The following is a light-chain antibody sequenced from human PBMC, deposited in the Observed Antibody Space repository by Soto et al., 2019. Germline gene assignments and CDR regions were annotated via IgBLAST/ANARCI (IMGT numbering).Light chain of an antibody. CDR3: SSYSSSSTYYV. J-gene: IGLJ1*01. CDR2: EVS. V-gene: IGLV2-14*01. CDR1: SSDVGGYNY. Sequence: QSALTQPASVSGSPGQSITISCTGTSSDVGGYNYVSWYQQHPGKAPKLMIYEVSNRPSGVSSRFSGSKSGNTASLTISGLQAEDEADYHCSSYSSSSTYYVFGTGTKLIVL.